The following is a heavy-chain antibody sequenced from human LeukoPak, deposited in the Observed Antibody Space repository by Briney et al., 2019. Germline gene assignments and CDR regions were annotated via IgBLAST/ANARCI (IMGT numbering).Heavy chain of an antibody. CDR2: NRVTS. CDR3: ARAVGGDGSGSL. V-gene: IGHV4-59*01. Sequence: SETLSLTCTVSGDSISTYYWSWIRQPPGKGLEWIGYNRVTSDYNPSLKSRVTMPVDMSTRQISLKLSSVTAADTAVYYCARAVGGDGSGSLWGPGTLVTVSS. CDR1: GDSISTYY. D-gene: IGHD3-10*01. J-gene: IGHJ4*02.